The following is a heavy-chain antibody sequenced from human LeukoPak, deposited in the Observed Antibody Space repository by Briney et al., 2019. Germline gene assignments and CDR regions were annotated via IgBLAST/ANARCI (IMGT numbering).Heavy chain of an antibody. CDR3: ARDATYYYDSSGYYHTPHFDY. J-gene: IGHJ4*02. CDR2: INPNSGGT. V-gene: IGHV1-2*06. D-gene: IGHD3-22*01. Sequence: ASVKVSCKASGYTFTGYYMHWVRQAPGQGLEWMGRINPNSGGTNYAQKFQGRVTMTRDTSISTAYMELSRLRSDDTAVYYCARDATYYYDSSGYYHTPHFDYWGQGTLVTVSS. CDR1: GYTFTGYY.